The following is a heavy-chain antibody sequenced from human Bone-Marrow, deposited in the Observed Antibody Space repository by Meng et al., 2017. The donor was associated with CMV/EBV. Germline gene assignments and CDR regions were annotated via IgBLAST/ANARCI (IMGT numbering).Heavy chain of an antibody. Sequence: GGSLRLSCAASGFTFSMYSMNWVRQAPGKELECVSYISSSSTYIYYADSVKGRFTISRDNAEKSLYLQMNSLTAEDTAMYYCAKVDRGPAAPRNDAFDIWGQGTMVTVS. CDR2: ISSSSTYI. J-gene: IGHJ3*02. V-gene: IGHV3-21*01. CDR1: GFTFSMYS. D-gene: IGHD2-2*01. CDR3: AKVDRGPAAPRNDAFDI.